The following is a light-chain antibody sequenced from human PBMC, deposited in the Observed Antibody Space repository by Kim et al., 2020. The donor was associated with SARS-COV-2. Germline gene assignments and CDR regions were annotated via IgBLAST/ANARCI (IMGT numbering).Light chain of an antibody. CDR1: SSNIGSNY. CDR2: DSN. V-gene: IGLV1-51*01. J-gene: IGLJ3*02. CDR3: GTWDSSLSVWV. Sequence: GQNVTISCSGSSSNIGSNYFSWYQQLPGTAPKLLIYDSNKRPSGIPDRFSGSKSGTSATLGITGLQTGDEADYYCGTWDSSLSVWVFGGGTQLTVL.